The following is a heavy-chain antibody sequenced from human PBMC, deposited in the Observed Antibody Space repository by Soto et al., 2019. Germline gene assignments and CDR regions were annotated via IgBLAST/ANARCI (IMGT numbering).Heavy chain of an antibody. J-gene: IGHJ3*02. CDR3: ARVERGTATTVVDAFDI. CDR1: VGFFSSGSNY. V-gene: IGHV4-34*01. CDR2: MSHSGGT. Sequence: QVQLQKGGAGLLNPPETLSLTCAVYVGFFSSGSNYWSWIRQPPGRGLEWIGEMSHSGGTHFNPSLKSRVTISVDTSKNQFSLKMSSVTAADTALYYCARVERGTATTVVDAFDIWGPGTMVTVSS. D-gene: IGHD1-1*01.